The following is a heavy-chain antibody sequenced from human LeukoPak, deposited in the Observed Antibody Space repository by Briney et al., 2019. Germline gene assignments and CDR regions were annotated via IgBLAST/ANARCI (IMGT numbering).Heavy chain of an antibody. CDR2: IDPRDSYT. Sequence: NLGESLMISCEASGYNFIPYRISWVRQVPGKGLEWVGRIDPRDSYTEYNPSFRGHITISTDKSNRTVNLQWNSLKTSDTAMYYCARHFGGVLGMDFDYWGRGTLVAVSS. V-gene: IGHV5-10-1*01. J-gene: IGHJ4*02. CDR3: ARHFGGVLGMDFDY. D-gene: IGHD3-16*01. CDR1: GYNFIPYR.